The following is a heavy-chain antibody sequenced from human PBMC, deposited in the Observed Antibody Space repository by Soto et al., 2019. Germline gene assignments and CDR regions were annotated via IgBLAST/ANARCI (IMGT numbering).Heavy chain of an antibody. J-gene: IGHJ6*02. V-gene: IGHV3-21*01. D-gene: IGHD2-2*01. CDR3: ARDDAVPAENNYYYYGMDV. CDR1: GFTFSSYS. CDR2: ISSSSSYI. Sequence: PGGSLRLSCAASGFTFSSYSMNWVRQAPGKGLEWVSSISSSSSYIYYADSVKGRFTISRDNAKNSLYLQMNSLRAEDTAVYYCARDDAVPAENNYYYYGMDVWGQGTTVTAP.